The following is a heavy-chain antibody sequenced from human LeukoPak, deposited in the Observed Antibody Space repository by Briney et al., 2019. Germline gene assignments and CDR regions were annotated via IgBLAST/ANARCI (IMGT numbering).Heavy chain of an antibody. Sequence: GGSLRLSCAASGFTFSSYGMYWVRQAPGKGLEWVAVIWYDGSDKYYADSVKGRFTISRDNSKNTLYLQMNSLRGEDTAVYYCAKDPGHCSGGYCWDYYYYMDVWGKGTTVTVSS. V-gene: IGHV3-33*06. CDR1: GFTFSSYG. J-gene: IGHJ6*03. CDR3: AKDPGHCSGGYCWDYYYYMDV. CDR2: IWYDGSDK. D-gene: IGHD2-21*02.